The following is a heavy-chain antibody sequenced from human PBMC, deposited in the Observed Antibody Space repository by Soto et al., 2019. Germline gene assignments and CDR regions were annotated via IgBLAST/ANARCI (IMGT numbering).Heavy chain of an antibody. Sequence: ASETLSLTCAVSGGSFASNNWWTWVRQPPGQGLEWIGEIYRTGSTNYNPSLKSRVTISLDKSENQFSLKVTSLTAADTAVYYCASRDPGTSVDYWGQGTLVTVSS. CDR2: IYRTGST. D-gene: IGHD1-7*01. CDR3: ASRDPGTSVDY. CDR1: GGSFASNNW. V-gene: IGHV4-4*02. J-gene: IGHJ4*02.